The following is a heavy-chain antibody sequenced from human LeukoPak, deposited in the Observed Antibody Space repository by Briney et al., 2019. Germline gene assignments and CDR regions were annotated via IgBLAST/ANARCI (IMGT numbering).Heavy chain of an antibody. CDR1: GGSISSYY. CDR3: ARDRSSGSGKYYFDY. D-gene: IGHD6-13*01. J-gene: IGHJ4*02. CDR2: IYYSGNT. V-gene: IGHV4-59*01. Sequence: SETLSLTCTVSGGSISSYYWSWIWQPPGKGLEWIGYIYYSGNTYYNPSLKSRVTISVDTSKNQFSLKLSSMTTADTAVYYCARDRSSGSGKYYFDYWGQGTLVTVSS.